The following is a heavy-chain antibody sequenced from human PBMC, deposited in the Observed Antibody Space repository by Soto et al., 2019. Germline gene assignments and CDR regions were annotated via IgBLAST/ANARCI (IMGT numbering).Heavy chain of an antibody. CDR3: ASLLGIGSGWYDGYGMDA. D-gene: IGHD6-19*01. Sequence: SETLSLTCAVSGGSISSGGYSWSWIRQPPGKGLEWIGCIYYSGSTNYNPSLKSRVTISVDTSKNQFSLKLSSVTAADTAVYYCASLLGIGSGWYDGYGMDAWGQGTTVT. CDR2: IYYSGST. V-gene: IGHV4-61*08. J-gene: IGHJ6*02. CDR1: GGSISSGGYS.